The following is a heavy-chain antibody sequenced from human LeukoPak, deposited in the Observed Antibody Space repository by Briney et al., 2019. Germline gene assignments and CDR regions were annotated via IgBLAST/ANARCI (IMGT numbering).Heavy chain of an antibody. Sequence: GGSLRLSCAASGFTFSSYWMSWVRQAPGKGLEWVANIKQDGSEKYYVDSVKGRFTISRDNAKNSLYLQMNSLRAEDTAVYYCARATILKSGDIVVVPTFDYWGQGTLVTVSS. D-gene: IGHD2-2*01. CDR3: ARATILKSGDIVVVPTFDY. V-gene: IGHV3-7*01. J-gene: IGHJ4*02. CDR2: IKQDGSEK. CDR1: GFTFSSYW.